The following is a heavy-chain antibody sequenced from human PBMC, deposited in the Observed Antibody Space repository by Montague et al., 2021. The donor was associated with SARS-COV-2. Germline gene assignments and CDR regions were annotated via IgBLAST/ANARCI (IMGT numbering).Heavy chain of an antibody. CDR3: ARTGLGAYDILTGYTVNAFDM. CDR2: IYYSGST. Sequence: SETLSLTCTVSGGSITSYYWTWIRQPQGTGLERVGRIYYSGSTNYNPYLKSRVTISVDTSKNQFSLKLSSVTAADTAVYYCARTGLGAYDILTGYTVNAFDMWGQGTMVTVSS. V-gene: IGHV4-59*01. D-gene: IGHD3-9*01. J-gene: IGHJ3*02. CDR1: GGSITSYY.